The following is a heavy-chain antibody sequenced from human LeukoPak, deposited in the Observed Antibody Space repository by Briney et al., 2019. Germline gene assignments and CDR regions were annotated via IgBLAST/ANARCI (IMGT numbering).Heavy chain of an antibody. Sequence: PRGSLRLSRTPSGFTFGGYTMTWVRHAPGKGLERVSSISSAIEDTYYAYSVKSRFTISRDNSKSTLYLQMSSLRAEDTAVYYGARTIAQYSNTWLYFYYGLDVWGQGTTVTVAS. D-gene: IGHD1-7*01. V-gene: IGHV3-23*01. CDR3: ARTIAQYSNTWLYFYYGLDV. CDR1: GFTFGGYT. J-gene: IGHJ6*02. CDR2: ISSAIEDT.